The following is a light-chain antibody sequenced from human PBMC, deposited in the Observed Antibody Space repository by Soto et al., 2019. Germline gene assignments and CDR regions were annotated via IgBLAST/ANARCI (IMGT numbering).Light chain of an antibody. CDR1: QSLSSS. CDR3: QQYNNWWT. V-gene: IGKV3-15*01. J-gene: IGKJ1*01. CDR2: GAS. Sequence: EIVMTQSPATLSVSPGERATPSCRASQSLSSSLAWYQQKPGQAPRLLIYGASTRATGIPARFSGSGSGTEFTLTISSLQSEDFAVYYCQQYNNWWTFGQGTKVEIK.